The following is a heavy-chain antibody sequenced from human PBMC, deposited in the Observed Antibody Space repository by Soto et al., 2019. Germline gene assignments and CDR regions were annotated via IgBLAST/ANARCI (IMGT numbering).Heavy chain of an antibody. Sequence: GASVKVSCKASGYTFTSYGISWVRQAPGQGLEWMGWISAYNGNTNYAQKLQGRVTMTTDTSTSTAYMELRSLRSDDTAVYYCARGDTIFGVVIIGYFQHWGQGTLVTVSS. CDR2: ISAYNGNT. CDR3: ARGDTIFGVVIIGYFQH. V-gene: IGHV1-18*01. CDR1: GYTFTSYG. J-gene: IGHJ1*01. D-gene: IGHD3-3*01.